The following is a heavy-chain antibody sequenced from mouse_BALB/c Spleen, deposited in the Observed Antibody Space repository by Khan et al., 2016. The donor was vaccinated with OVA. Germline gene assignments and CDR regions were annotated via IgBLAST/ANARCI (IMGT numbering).Heavy chain of an antibody. CDR2: IWSDGKT. J-gene: IGHJ4*01. V-gene: IGHV2-6*02. CDR3: ARNTPMITTVMGY. D-gene: IGHD2-4*01. CDR1: GFSLTSYG. Sequence: VQLQESGPGLVAPSQSLSITCTVSGFSLTSYGVHWVRQPPGKGLEWLVVIWSDGKTTYNSTLKSRLSISKDNSKSQVFLKMNSLQTDDTAMYYCARNTPMITTVMGYWGQGTSVTVSS.